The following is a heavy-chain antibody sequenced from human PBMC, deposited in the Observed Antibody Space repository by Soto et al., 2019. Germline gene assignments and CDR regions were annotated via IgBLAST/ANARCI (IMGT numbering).Heavy chain of an antibody. J-gene: IGHJ6*02. CDR2: IDPSDSYT. CDR1: GYSFTSYW. V-gene: IGHV5-10-1*01. CDR3: ARLVVVPAATPHYYYYYYGMDV. D-gene: IGHD2-2*01. Sequence: PGESLKISCKGSGYSFTSYWISWVRQMPGKGLEWMGRIDPSDSYTNYSPSFQGHVTISADKSISTAYLQWSSLKASDTAMYYCARLVVVPAATPHYYYYYYGMDVWGQGTTVTVSS.